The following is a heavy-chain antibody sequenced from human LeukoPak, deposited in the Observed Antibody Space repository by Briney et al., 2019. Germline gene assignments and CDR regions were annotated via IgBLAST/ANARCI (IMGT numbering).Heavy chain of an antibody. D-gene: IGHD3-10*01. CDR1: GFTFSSYA. CDR3: AKDIYGSGSGDFDY. CDR2: ISGSGGST. J-gene: IGHJ4*02. V-gene: IGHV3-23*01. Sequence: GGSLRLSCAASGFTFSSYAMSWVRQAPGKVLEWVSAISGSGGSTYYADSVKGRFTISRDNSKNTLYLQMNSLRAEDTAVYYCAKDIYGSGSGDFDYWGQGTLVTVSS.